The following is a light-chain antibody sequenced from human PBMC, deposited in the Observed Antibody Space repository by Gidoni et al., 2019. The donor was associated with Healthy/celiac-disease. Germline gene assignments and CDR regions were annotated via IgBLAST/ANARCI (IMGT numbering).Light chain of an antibody. J-gene: IGKJ1*01. Sequence: DIQMTQSPSTLSASVGDKVTITCRASQSISSWLAWYQQNPGNVPKLLIYKASSLESGVPSRFSGSGSGTEFTLTISSLQPDDFATYYCQQYNSYSSWTFGQGTKVEIK. CDR3: QQYNSYSSWT. CDR1: QSISSW. CDR2: KAS. V-gene: IGKV1-5*03.